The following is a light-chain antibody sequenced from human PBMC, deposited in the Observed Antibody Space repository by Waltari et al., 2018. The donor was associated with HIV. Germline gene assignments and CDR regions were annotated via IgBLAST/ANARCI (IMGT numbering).Light chain of an antibody. CDR1: TSNIGAPYD. CDR2: DNN. J-gene: IGLJ1*01. CDR3: QSYDSSLSSWV. Sequence: QSVLTQPPSVSAAPGQRVTISCTGNTSNIGAPYDVHWYRQHPGTTPKLLIYDNNKRPSGVPDRFSGSKSGISASLGITGLQAEDEADYYCQSYDSSLSSWVFGTGTKVTVL. V-gene: IGLV1-40*01.